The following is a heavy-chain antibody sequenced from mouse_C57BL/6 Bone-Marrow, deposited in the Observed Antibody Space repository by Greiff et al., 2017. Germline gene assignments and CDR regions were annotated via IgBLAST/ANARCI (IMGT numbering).Heavy chain of an antibody. CDR3: ARGGSTRVLDY. CDR2: IHYSGSP. D-gene: IGHD2-2*01. V-gene: IGHV3-1*02. CDR1: GYSIASGYS. J-gene: IGHJ4*01. Sequence: EVQLQESGPDLVKPSQSLSLTCTVTGYSIASGYSWHWIRQFPGNKLEWMVYIHYSGSPHYNPSLKSRVSVTRDTSKNQFFLQLNSVTTEDTATFYCARGGSTRVLDYWGQGTSVTVSS.